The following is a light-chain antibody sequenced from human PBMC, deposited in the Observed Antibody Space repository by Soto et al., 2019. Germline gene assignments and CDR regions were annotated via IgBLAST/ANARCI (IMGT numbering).Light chain of an antibody. Sequence: QSVLTQPPSASGTPGQRVTISCSGSNSNIGSKYVYWYQQLPGTAPKLLSYRNNQRPSGVPDRFSGSKSGTSASLAISGLRSEDEADYYCAAWDNSLVGGPAFGGGTKLTVL. CDR2: RNN. CDR3: AAWDNSLVGGPA. J-gene: IGLJ2*01. CDR1: NSNIGSKY. V-gene: IGLV1-47*01.